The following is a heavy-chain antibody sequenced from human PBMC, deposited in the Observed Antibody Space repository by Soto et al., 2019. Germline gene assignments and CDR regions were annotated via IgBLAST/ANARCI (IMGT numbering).Heavy chain of an antibody. CDR1: GFTFSIYG. Sequence: GWSLRLSCAASGFTFSIYGMHWVLQAPGKGLEWVAVISYDGSNKYYADSVKGRFIISRDNSKNTLYLQMNSLRAEDTALYYCAKDQGSGSYSYYYGMDVWGQGTTVTVS. J-gene: IGHJ6*02. V-gene: IGHV3-30*18. D-gene: IGHD1-26*01. CDR3: AKDQGSGSYSYYYGMDV. CDR2: ISYDGSNK.